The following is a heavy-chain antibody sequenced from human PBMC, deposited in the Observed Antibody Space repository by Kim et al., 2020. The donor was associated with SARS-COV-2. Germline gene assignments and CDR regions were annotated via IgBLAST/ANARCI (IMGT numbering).Heavy chain of an antibody. Sequence: ASVKVSCKASGYTFTRYYMHWVRQAPFPFLDGMGIINPSGGSTSYAQKFQGRVTMTRDTSTSTVYMELSSLRSEDTAIYYCARDLWDYLRITIPGYWGQGTLVTVYS. CDR1: GYTFTRYY. CDR2: INPSGGST. D-gene: IGHD3-3*02. V-gene: IGHV1-46*01. CDR3: ARDLWDYLRITIPGY. J-gene: IGHJ4*02.